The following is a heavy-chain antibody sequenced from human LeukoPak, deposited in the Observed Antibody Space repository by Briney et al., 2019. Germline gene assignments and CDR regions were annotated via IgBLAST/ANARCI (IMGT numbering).Heavy chain of an antibody. J-gene: IGHJ4*02. D-gene: IGHD6-19*01. V-gene: IGHV1-2*02. CDR2: TKPNTGAT. CDR1: GYTFNGYY. CDR3: ARDRVGSGWPRPYYFEI. Sequence: SVTVSCNPSGYTFNGYYLHYAQQAPEQGPERIGWTKPNTGATMYSQKFQGRVTMTRDTSVSTGYMELRSLTSDDSAVYYCARDRVGSGWPRPYYFEIWGQGTLVTVSS.